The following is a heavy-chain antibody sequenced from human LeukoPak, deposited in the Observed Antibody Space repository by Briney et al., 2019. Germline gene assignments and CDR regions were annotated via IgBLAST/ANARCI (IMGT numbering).Heavy chain of an antibody. CDR1: GFTFKNYA. D-gene: IGHD3-22*01. J-gene: IGHJ4*02. Sequence: GGSLRLSCATSGFTFKNYAMNWVRQAPGKGLEWVSSISGDSSDIYYADSVMGRSTISRDNAKNSVYLQINSLRAEDTAICYCARRGYSDSSGYDYWGQGTLVTVSS. V-gene: IGHV3-21*01. CDR3: ARRGYSDSSGYDY. CDR2: ISGDSSDI.